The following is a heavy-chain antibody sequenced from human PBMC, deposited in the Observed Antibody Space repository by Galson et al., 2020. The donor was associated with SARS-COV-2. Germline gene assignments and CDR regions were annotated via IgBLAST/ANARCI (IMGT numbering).Heavy chain of an antibody. CDR3: ARERVTTVVDGFDI. J-gene: IGHJ3*02. D-gene: IGHD4-17*01. Sequence: ASVKVSCKTSGYTFNTYGIGWVRQAPGQGLEWMGWISAWNGETKYVQKFQGRVTMTTDTSTSTAYMELRSLRSDDTAVYYCARERVTTVVDGFDIWGQGTMVTVSP. CDR2: ISAWNGET. V-gene: IGHV1-18*01. CDR1: GYTFNTYG.